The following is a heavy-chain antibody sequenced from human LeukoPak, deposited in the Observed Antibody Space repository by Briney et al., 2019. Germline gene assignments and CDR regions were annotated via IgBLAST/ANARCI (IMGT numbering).Heavy chain of an antibody. CDR1: GFTFSNAW. J-gene: IGHJ4*02. CDR3: TTDLVVVLAAMLGDY. V-gene: IGHV3-15*01. CDR2: IKSKTDGGTT. D-gene: IGHD2-2*01. Sequence: AGGSLRLSCAASGFTFSNAWMSWVRQAPGKGLEWVGRIKSKTDGGTTDYAAPVKGRVTISRDDSKNTLYLRMNSLKTEDTAVYYCTTDLVVVLAAMLGDYWGQGTLVTVSS.